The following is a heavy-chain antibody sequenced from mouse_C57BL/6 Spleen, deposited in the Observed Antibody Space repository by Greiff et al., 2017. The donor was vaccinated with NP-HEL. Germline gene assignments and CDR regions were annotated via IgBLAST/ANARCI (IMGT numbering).Heavy chain of an antibody. D-gene: IGHD1-1*01. V-gene: IGHV1-69*01. CDR3: ARQYDYGSSPAWFAY. CDR1: GYTFTSYW. Sequence: QVQLQQPGAELVMPGASVKLSCKASGYTFTSYWMHWVKQRPGQGLEWIGEIDPSDSYTNYNQKFKGKSTLTVDKSSSTAYMQLSSLTSEDSAVYYCARQYDYGSSPAWFAYWGQGTLVTVSA. J-gene: IGHJ3*01. CDR2: IDPSDSYT.